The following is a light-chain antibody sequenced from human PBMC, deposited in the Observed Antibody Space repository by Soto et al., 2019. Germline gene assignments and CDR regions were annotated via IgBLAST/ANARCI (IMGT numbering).Light chain of an antibody. J-gene: IGKJ5*01. CDR3: QQRSDWPIT. CDR2: DAS. CDR1: QTVSSY. Sequence: EIVLTQSPATLSLSPGERATLFCRASQTVSSYLVWYQQKPGQPPRLLIYDASNRATGVPARFSGGGSGTDFTLTISSLEPEDFAVYYCQQRSDWPITFGQGTRLEIK. V-gene: IGKV3-11*01.